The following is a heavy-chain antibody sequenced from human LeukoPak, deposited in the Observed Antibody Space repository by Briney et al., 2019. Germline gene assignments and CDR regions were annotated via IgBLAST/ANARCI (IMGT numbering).Heavy chain of an antibody. CDR2: INYSGNT. CDR3: ASGRPLDY. CDR1: GGSVSSSSYY. Sequence: SETLSLTCTVSGGSVSSSSYYWVWIRQPPGKGLEWIGSINYSGNTYYNPSLKSRVTISVDTSKNQFSLKLSSVTAADTAVYYCASGRPLDYWGQGTLVTVSS. J-gene: IGHJ4*02. V-gene: IGHV4-39*07.